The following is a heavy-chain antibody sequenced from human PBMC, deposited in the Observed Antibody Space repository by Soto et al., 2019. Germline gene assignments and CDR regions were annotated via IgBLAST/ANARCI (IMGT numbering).Heavy chain of an antibody. D-gene: IGHD2-2*01. CDR3: ARDRYCSSTSCNYYYGMAV. V-gene: IGHV4-59*01. CDR1: GGSISSYY. Sequence: SETLSLTCTVSGGSISSYYWSWIRQPPGKGLEWIGYIYYSGSTNYNPSLKSRVTISVDTSKNQFSLKLSSVTAADTAVYYCARDRYCSSTSCNYYYGMAVWGQGTTVTVSS. J-gene: IGHJ6*02. CDR2: IYYSGST.